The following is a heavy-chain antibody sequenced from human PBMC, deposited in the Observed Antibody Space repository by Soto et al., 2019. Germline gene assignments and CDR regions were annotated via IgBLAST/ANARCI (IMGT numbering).Heavy chain of an antibody. CDR1: GFTFSSYA. CDR2: ISGSGGST. V-gene: IGHV3-23*01. CDR3: AKDAHFGIFGVVMRGEGFDYYYYMDV. J-gene: IGHJ6*03. Sequence: GGSLRLSCAASGFTFSSYAMSWVRQAPGKGLEWVSAISGSGGSTYYADSVKGRFTISRDNSKNTLYLQMNSLRAEDTAVYYCAKDAHFGIFGVVMRGEGFDYYYYMDVWGKGTTVTVSS. D-gene: IGHD3-3*02.